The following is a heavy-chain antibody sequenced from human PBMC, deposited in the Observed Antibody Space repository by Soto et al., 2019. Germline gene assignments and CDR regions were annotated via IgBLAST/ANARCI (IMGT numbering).Heavy chain of an antibody. CDR2: ISDGSSSV. J-gene: IGHJ4*02. CDR3: ARDVVAGSGWYTFDN. V-gene: IGHV3-48*01. D-gene: IGHD6-19*01. Sequence: GGSTRLSCAASGFTFKAYSINWVRQAPGKGLEWISYISDGSSSVYYAESVKGRFTVSRDDAKNSMYLQMDGLRAEDTAVYYCARDVVAGSGWYTFDNWGQGT. CDR1: GFTFKAYS.